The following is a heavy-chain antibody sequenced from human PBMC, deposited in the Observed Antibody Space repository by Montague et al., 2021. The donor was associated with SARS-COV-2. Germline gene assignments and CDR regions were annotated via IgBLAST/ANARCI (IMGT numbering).Heavy chain of an antibody. CDR3: ARGRQHINMVVVVVTGGEYYFDF. CDR2: INHRGST. V-gene: IGHV4-34*01. CDR1: DGSFSDYS. J-gene: IGHJ4*02. D-gene: IGHD3-22*01. Sequence: SETLSLTCAVYDGSFSDYSWNWIRQPPGKGLEWIGEINHRGSTNYNPSLKSRVTISVDTSKNQFSLKMTSVTAADTAVYYCARGRQHINMVVVVVTGGEYYFDFWGQGNLVTVSS.